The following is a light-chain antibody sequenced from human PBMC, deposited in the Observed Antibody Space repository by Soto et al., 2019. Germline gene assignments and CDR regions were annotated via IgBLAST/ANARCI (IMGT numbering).Light chain of an antibody. V-gene: IGKV3-15*01. J-gene: IGKJ2*01. CDR2: GAS. Sequence: EIVMTQSPATLSVSPGERATLSCRASQRFGATLAWSEQKLAQAPRLLIYGASTRATGIPARFSGSGSGTEFTLTISSLQSEDFAVYYCQQYNNWPYTFGQGTKLEIK. CDR1: QRFGAT. CDR3: QQYNNWPYT.